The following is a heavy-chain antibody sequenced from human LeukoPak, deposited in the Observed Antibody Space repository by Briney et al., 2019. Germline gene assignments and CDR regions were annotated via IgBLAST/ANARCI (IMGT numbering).Heavy chain of an antibody. CDR3: ARGGRGSAAVVAPRSFDI. Sequence: GGSLRLSCAASGFTFSSYSMNWVRQAPGKGLEWVSYISSSSSTIYYADSVKGRFTISRDNAKNSLYLQMNSLRAEDTAVYYCARGGRGSAAVVAPRSFDIWGQGTMVTVSS. D-gene: IGHD3-22*01. CDR1: GFTFSSYS. CDR2: ISSSSSTI. V-gene: IGHV3-48*01. J-gene: IGHJ3*02.